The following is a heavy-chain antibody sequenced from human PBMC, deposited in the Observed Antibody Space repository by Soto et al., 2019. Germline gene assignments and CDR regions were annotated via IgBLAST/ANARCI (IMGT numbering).Heavy chain of an antibody. J-gene: IGHJ5*02. CDR3: ARHKITIFGVTKNWFDP. Sequence: GESLKISCKGSGYSFTSYWISWVRQMPGKGLEWMGRIDPSDSYTNYSPSFQGHVTISADKSISTAYLQWSSLKASDTAMYFFARHKITIFGVTKNWFDPWGQGTLVTVSS. V-gene: IGHV5-10-1*01. CDR1: GYSFTSYW. CDR2: IDPSDSYT. D-gene: IGHD3-3*01.